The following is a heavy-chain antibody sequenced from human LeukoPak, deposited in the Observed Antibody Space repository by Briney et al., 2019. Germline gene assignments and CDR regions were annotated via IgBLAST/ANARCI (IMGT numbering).Heavy chain of an antibody. J-gene: IGHJ1*01. D-gene: IGHD2-15*01. CDR2: IKQHGSEK. V-gene: IGHV3-7*01. CDR3: ARVRYCSSGGCPHFQL. Sequence: GGSLRLSCAASGFTFTGYWMSWVRQAPGRGLEWVANIKQHGSEKYYVDSVKGRFTISRDNANNSLYLQMYSLRAEDTALYYCARVRYCSSGGCPHFQLWGQGPRVPVST. CDR1: GFTFTGYW.